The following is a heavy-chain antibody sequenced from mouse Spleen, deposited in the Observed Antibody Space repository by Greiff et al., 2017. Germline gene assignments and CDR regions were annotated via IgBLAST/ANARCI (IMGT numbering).Heavy chain of an antibody. Sequence: VQLQQSGAELVRPGASVKLSCTASGFNFKDDYMHWVKQRPEQGLEWIGWIDPENGDTEYASKFQGKATITADTSSNTAYLQLSSLTSEDTAVYYCTGCYIDYWGQGTTLTVSS. J-gene: IGHJ2*01. CDR2: IDPENGDT. CDR3: TGCYIDY. CDR1: GFNFKDDY. V-gene: IGHV14-4*01.